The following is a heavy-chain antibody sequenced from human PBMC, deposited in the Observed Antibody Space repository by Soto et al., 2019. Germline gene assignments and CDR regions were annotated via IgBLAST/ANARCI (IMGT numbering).Heavy chain of an antibody. V-gene: IGHV1-46*01. CDR2: INPRGFFT. D-gene: IGHD3-16*01. CDR1: GYTFTSYN. Sequence: QVQLVQSGAEVKKPGASVKVSCKASGYTFTSYNIHWVRQAPGQGLEWVGMINPRGFFTTYAQKFRGIVTMTGDTSTSVFYMVRRNRRAEDTAVYCGARAAGLCGGLFWFDPWGQGTLVSVSS. J-gene: IGHJ5*02. CDR3: ARAAGLCGGLFWFDP.